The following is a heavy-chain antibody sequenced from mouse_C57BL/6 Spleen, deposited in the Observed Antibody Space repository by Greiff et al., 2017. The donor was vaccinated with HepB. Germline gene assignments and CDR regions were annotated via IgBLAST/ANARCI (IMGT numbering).Heavy chain of an antibody. CDR1: GYAFSSSW. CDR3: ELRSPFAY. CDR2: IYPGDGDT. Sequence: QVQLQQSGPELVKPGASVKISCKASGYAFSSSWMNWVKQRPGKGLEWIGRIYPGDGDTNYNGKFKGKATLTADKSSSTAYMQLSSLTSEDSAVYFCELRSPFAYWGQGTLVTVSA. V-gene: IGHV1-82*01. J-gene: IGHJ3*01. D-gene: IGHD3-2*02.